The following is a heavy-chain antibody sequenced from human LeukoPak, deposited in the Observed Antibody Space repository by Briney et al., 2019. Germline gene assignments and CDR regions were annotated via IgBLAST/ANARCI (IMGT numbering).Heavy chain of an antibody. CDR1: GFAFTRLA. Sequence: PGGSLRLSCAASGFAFTRLAMGWVRQAPGKGLEWVSVISDSGSLTYYADSVKVRFTISRDNSKNTLFLQMNSLRAEDTAVYYCAKDARRTDGWYFFDYWGQGTTVTVSS. D-gene: IGHD6-19*01. J-gene: IGHJ4*02. V-gene: IGHV3-23*01. CDR3: AKDARRTDGWYFFDY. CDR2: ISDSGSLT.